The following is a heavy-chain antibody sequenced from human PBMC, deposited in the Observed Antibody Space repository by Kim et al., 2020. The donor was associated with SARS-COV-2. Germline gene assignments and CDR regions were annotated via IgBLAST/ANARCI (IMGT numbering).Heavy chain of an antibody. Sequence: ASVKVSCKASGYTFTSYGISWVRPAPAQGLEWMGWISAYNGNTNYAQKLQGRVTMTTDTSTSTASMVLRSLRSDDTAVYYCATLGYCSGGSCYASLYYYYVMDVWGQGTTVTVSS. CDR1: GYTFTSYG. D-gene: IGHD2-15*01. CDR3: ATLGYCSGGSCYASLYYYYVMDV. CDR2: ISAYNGNT. V-gene: IGHV1-18*01. J-gene: IGHJ6*02.